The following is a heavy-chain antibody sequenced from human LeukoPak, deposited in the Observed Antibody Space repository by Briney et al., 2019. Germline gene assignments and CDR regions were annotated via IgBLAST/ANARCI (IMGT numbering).Heavy chain of an antibody. CDR1: GGSISSGSYY. CDR3: ASRPPYYYDRRGAFDI. J-gene: IGHJ3*02. D-gene: IGHD3-22*01. V-gene: IGHV4-39*07. CDR2: INHSGST. Sequence: ASETLSLTCTVSGGSISSGSYYWSWIRQPPGKGLGWTGEINHSGSTNYNPSLKSRVTISVDTSKNQFSLKLSSVTAADTAVYYCASRPPYYYDRRGAFDIWGQGTMVTVSS.